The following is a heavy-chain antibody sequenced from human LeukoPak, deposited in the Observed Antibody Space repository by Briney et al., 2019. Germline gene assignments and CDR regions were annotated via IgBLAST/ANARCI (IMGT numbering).Heavy chain of an antibody. D-gene: IGHD2-8*01. CDR3: ASEGYGVKPFGS. J-gene: IGHJ5*01. CDR1: GYTFTHHY. V-gene: IGHV1-2*06. CDR2: INPNSGET. Sequence: GASVKVSCKVSGYTFTHHYLHWVRQAPGQGLEGMGRINPNSGETNYKDKLQGRITMTRATSISTAYLEVTRLTSDDTAVYYCASEGYGVKPFGSWGQGTLVIVSS.